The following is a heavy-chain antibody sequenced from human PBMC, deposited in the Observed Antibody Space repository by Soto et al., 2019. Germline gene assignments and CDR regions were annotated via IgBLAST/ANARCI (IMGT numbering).Heavy chain of an antibody. Sequence: PGESLKLSCQGSGYSFTSYWIGWVRQRPGKGLEWMGRINPSDSYTTYSPSFQGHVTISTDKSFSTAYLQWSGLKASDTAMYYCARLGYCTGTSCYTFDSWGQGTLVTVSS. CDR2: INPSDSYT. CDR3: ARLGYCTGTSCYTFDS. D-gene: IGHD2-2*02. V-gene: IGHV5-10-1*01. J-gene: IGHJ4*02. CDR1: GYSFTSYW.